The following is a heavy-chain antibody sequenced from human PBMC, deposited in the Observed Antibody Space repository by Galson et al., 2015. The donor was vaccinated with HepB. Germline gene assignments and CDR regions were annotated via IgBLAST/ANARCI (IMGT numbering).Heavy chain of an antibody. CDR1: GFTFNIYT. CDR3: ARAQRHYSDTSGYFYFDS. Sequence: SLRLSCAASGFTFNIYTMHWVRQAPGKGLEWVATISSAGDIQYYADSVKGRFTISRDNAKNSLSLQMNSLRAEDTAIYYCARAQRHYSDTSGYFYFDSWGQGTLVTVSS. D-gene: IGHD3-22*01. J-gene: IGHJ4*02. CDR2: ISSAGDIQ. V-gene: IGHV3-30-3*01.